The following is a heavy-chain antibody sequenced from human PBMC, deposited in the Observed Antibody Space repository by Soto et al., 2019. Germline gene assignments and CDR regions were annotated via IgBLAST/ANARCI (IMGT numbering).Heavy chain of an antibody. CDR1: GFTFDHYG. V-gene: IGHV3-20*04. D-gene: IGHD3-16*01. CDR3: ARASLMITDGGTDY. J-gene: IGHJ4*02. Sequence: EVQLVESGGGVLRPGGSLRLSCAASGFTFDHYGMNWVRQAPGKGLEWVSGISWNGAGTGYADSVKGRFTISRDNAKNSLYLQMNSLGAEDTALYYCARASLMITDGGTDYWGQGILVTVSS. CDR2: ISWNGAGT.